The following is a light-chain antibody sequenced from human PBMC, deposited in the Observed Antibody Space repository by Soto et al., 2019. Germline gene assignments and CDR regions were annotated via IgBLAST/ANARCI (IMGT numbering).Light chain of an antibody. V-gene: IGKV3-20*01. J-gene: IGKJ1*01. Sequence: EIVLTQSPGTVSLSPLEIATLSFMASQSVSNNYLAWYQQKPGQAPRLLIYGASNRATGIPDRFSGSGSGTDFTLTISRLETEDFAVYYCQQYGSSGTFGQGTKVDIK. CDR3: QQYGSSGT. CDR2: GAS. CDR1: QSVSNNY.